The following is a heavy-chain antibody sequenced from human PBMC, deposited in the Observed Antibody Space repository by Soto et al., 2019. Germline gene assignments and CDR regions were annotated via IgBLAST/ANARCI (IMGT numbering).Heavy chain of an antibody. D-gene: IGHD2-15*01. V-gene: IGHV3-7*05. CDR2: INQDGSAK. J-gene: IGHJ4*02. Sequence: APGRGLEWVANINQDGSAKYYVDSVKGRLTISRDNAKSSLYLQINSLRAEDTATYYCGRGFGGTHWGQGSLVTVSS. CDR3: GRGFGGTH.